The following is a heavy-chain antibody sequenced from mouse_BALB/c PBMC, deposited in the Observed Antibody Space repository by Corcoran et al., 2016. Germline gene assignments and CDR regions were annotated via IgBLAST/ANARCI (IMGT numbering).Heavy chain of an antibody. Sequence: EVQLQQSGAELVKPGASVKLSCTASGFNIKDTYMHWVKQRPEQGLEWIGRMDPANGNTKYDPKFQGKATITADTSSNTAYLQLSSLTSEDTAVYYCAIAMINAMDYWGQGTSVTVSS. CDR3: AIAMINAMDY. CDR1: GFNIKDTY. CDR2: MDPANGNT. D-gene: IGHD2-4*01. J-gene: IGHJ4*01. V-gene: IGHV14-3*02.